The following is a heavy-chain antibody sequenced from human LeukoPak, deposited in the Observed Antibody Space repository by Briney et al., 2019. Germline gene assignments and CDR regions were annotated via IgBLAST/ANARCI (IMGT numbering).Heavy chain of an antibody. Sequence: PSETLSLTCTVSGGSISIYYWSWIRQPPGKGLGWIGYIYYGGSANYNPSLKSRVTISVDTSKNQFSLKLSSVTAADTAVYYCASCERGYSYGYDYYYYMDVWGKGTTVTVSS. CDR2: IYYGGSA. CDR1: GGSISIYY. D-gene: IGHD5-18*01. CDR3: ASCERGYSYGYDYYYYMDV. J-gene: IGHJ6*03. V-gene: IGHV4-59*01.